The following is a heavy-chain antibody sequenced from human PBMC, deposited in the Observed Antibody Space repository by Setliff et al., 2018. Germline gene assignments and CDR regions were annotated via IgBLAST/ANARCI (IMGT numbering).Heavy chain of an antibody. CDR2: IFYTGST. CDR1: NGSISSGNYF. J-gene: IGHJ5*02. D-gene: IGHD2-2*01. V-gene: IGHV4-39*07. Sequence: SETLSLTCTVSNGSISSGNYFWGWIRQPPGKGLEWMGSIFYTGSTYYSPFLKSRVTISVDTSKNQFSLKLSSVTAADTAVYYCARGYCNSVGCFFAGWFDPWGQGTLVTVS. CDR3: ARGYCNSVGCFFAGWFDP.